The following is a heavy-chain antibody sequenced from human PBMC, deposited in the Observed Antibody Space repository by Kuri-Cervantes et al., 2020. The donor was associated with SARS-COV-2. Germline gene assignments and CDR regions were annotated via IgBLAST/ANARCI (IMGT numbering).Heavy chain of an antibody. V-gene: IGHV4-61*01. CDR1: GGSVTSNTYF. J-gene: IGHJ4*02. CDR2: SSYSGST. Sequence: SETLSLTCTVSGGSVTSNTYFWSWIRQPPGKGLEWIGYSSYSGSTNFNPSLKSRVTISVDTSRKQFSLKLSSVTAADTAVYYCARVYNWNYFYLDYWGRGTRVT. CDR3: ARVYNWNYFYLDY. D-gene: IGHD1-7*01.